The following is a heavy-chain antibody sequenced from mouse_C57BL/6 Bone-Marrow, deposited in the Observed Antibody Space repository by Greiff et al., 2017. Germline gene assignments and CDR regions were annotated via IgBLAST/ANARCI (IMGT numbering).Heavy chain of an antibody. V-gene: IGHV14-3*01. J-gene: IGHJ1*03. CDR1: GFNIKNTY. CDR2: IDPANGNT. Sequence: EVQLQQSVAELVRPWASVQLYCPASGFNIKNTYLPWVKQRPEHGLELIGRIDPANGNTKYAPKFQGNATITADTASNTAYLQLSSLTSEDTAIYYCASDSDWYFDVWGTGTTVTVSS. CDR3: ASDSDWYFDV.